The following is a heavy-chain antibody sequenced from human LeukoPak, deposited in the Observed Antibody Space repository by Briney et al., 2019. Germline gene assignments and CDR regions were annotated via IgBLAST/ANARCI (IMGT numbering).Heavy chain of an antibody. Sequence: GGSLRLSCAASGFTFSNYWMSWVRQAPGKGLEWVAKIKQDGSEQYYVDSLRGRFTITRDNAKNSLDLQMNSLRAEDTAVYYCARRVYSSSWYGGLDYWGQGTLVTVSS. CDR1: GFTFSNYW. CDR2: IKQDGSEQ. V-gene: IGHV3-7*03. D-gene: IGHD6-13*01. J-gene: IGHJ4*02. CDR3: ARRVYSSSWYGGLDY.